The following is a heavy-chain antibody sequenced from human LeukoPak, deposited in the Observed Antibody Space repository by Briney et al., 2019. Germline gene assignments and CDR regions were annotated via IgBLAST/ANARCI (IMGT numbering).Heavy chain of an antibody. D-gene: IGHD2-15*01. CDR1: GYTFTGYY. CDR2: INPNSGGT. CDR3: ARLSGRDCSGGSCYSRAFDY. J-gene: IGHJ4*02. Sequence: ASVKVSCKASGYTFTGYYMHWVRQAPGQGLEWMGWINPNSGGTNYAQKFQGRVTMTRDTSISTAYMELSRLRSDDTAVYYCARLSGRDCSGGSCYSRAFDYWGQGTLVTVSS. V-gene: IGHV1-2*02.